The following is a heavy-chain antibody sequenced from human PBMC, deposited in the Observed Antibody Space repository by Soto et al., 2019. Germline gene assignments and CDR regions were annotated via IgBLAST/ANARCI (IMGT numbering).Heavy chain of an antibody. CDR3: ARDVTGQYGFDN. CDR2: IYWDDDT. CDR1: GFSLRPRGVG. J-gene: IGHJ4*02. V-gene: IGHV2-5*02. Sequence: SGPTLVNPTQTPTLTCTFSGFSLRPRGVGVGWIRQPPGKALEWLALIYWDDDTRYSPSLQNRLTITKDTSENQVVLTMTNMDPVDTATYYCARDVTGQYGFDNWGQGILVTVSS. D-gene: IGHD1-20*01.